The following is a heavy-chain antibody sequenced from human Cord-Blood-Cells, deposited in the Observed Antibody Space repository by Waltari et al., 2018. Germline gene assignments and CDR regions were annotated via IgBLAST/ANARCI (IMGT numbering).Heavy chain of an antibody. Sequence: QVQLVQSGAEVKKPGASVKVSCKASGYTFTGYYMHWVRQAPGQGLEWMGRTNPNSGDKNNAQRFQGRVTMTRDTSISTAYMELSRLRSDDTSVYYCARVARYCTGGVCYWYFDLWGRGTLVTVSS. J-gene: IGHJ2*01. CDR3: ARVARYCTGGVCYWYFDL. CDR2: TNPNSGDK. D-gene: IGHD2-8*02. CDR1: GYTFTGYY. V-gene: IGHV1-2*06.